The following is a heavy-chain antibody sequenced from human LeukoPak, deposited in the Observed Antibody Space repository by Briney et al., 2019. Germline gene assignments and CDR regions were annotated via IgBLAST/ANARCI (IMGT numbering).Heavy chain of an antibody. J-gene: IGHJ6*04. CDR3: ARQVDTSRGAV. D-gene: IGHD2-2*01. CDR1: GGSISSSSYY. CDR2: IYYSGST. V-gene: IGHV4-39*01. Sequence: SETLSLTCTVSGGSISSSSYYWGWIRQPPWKGLEWIGSIYYSGSTYYNPSLKSRVTISVDTSKNQFSLKLSSVTAADTAVYYCARQVDTSRGAVWGKGTTVTVSS.